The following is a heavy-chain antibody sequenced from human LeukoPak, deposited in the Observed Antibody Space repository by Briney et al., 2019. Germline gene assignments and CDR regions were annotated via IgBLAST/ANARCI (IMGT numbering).Heavy chain of an antibody. V-gene: IGHV1-69*13. D-gene: IGHD3-22*01. Sequence: SVKVSCKASGYTFTSYYMHWVRQAPGQGLEWMGGIIPIFGTANYAQKFQGRVTITADESTSTAYMELSSLRSEDTAVYYCAKHSHYYDSSGYYFDYWGQGTLVTVSS. CDR1: GYTFTSYY. J-gene: IGHJ4*02. CDR3: AKHSHYYDSSGYYFDY. CDR2: IIPIFGTA.